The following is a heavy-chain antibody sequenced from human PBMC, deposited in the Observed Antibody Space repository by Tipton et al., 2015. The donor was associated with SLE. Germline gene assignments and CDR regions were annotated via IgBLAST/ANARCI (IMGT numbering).Heavy chain of an antibody. D-gene: IGHD4-17*01. CDR2: ISPSTTTT. CDR3: AKVRHGDYGHSFDF. CDR1: GFTFSNSA. Sequence: SLRLSCEASGFTFSNSAMSWVRQAPGKGLGWVSAISPSTTTTSYADSVQGRFTISRDNSKSTVYLQMNNLRVGDTALYYCAKVRHGDYGHSFDFWGQGALVTVSS. J-gene: IGHJ4*02. V-gene: IGHV3-23*01.